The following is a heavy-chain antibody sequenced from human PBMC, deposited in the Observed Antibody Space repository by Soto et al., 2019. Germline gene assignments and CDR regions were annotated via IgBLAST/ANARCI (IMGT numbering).Heavy chain of an antibody. CDR3: ARDDESGHYFEF. CDR2: YDPDGNDI. CDR1: GFSVSRNQ. D-gene: IGHD6-25*01. V-gene: IGHV3-74*01. J-gene: IGHJ4*02. Sequence: EVQLVESGGGSVPPGGSLRLSCVASGFSVSRNQMTWVRQAPGKGLVWVSRYDPDGNDIGYADSVKGRFTISRDIAKNTLYLQMTSLRAEDTALYFCARDDESGHYFEFWGRGTQVTVSS.